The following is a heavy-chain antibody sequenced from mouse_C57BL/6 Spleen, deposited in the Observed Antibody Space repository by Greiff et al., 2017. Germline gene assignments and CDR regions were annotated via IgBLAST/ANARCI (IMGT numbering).Heavy chain of an antibody. Sequence: EVKLVESGGGLVQPGGSMKLSCVASGFTFSNYWMNWVRQSPEKGLEWVAQIRLKSDNYATHYAESVKGRFTISRDDSKSSVYLQMNNLRAEDTGIYYCNNWDLHWYFDVWGTGTTVTVSS. CDR2: IRLKSDNYAT. D-gene: IGHD4-1*01. CDR1: GFTFSNYW. J-gene: IGHJ1*03. V-gene: IGHV6-3*01. CDR3: NNWDLHWYFDV.